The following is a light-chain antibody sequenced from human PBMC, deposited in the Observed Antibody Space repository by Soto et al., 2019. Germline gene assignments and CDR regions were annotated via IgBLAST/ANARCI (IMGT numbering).Light chain of an antibody. CDR1: SSDVGAYDY. J-gene: IGLJ1*01. CDR3: CSYAASGYI. CDR2: DVN. Sequence: QSALTQSPSVSGSPGQSVTISCTGTSSDVGAYDYVSWFQQLPGKAPKLVIYDVNKRPSGIPDHFSGSKSGNTASLTIAGLQPEDEADYYCCSYAASGYIFGSGTKVTVL. V-gene: IGLV2-11*01.